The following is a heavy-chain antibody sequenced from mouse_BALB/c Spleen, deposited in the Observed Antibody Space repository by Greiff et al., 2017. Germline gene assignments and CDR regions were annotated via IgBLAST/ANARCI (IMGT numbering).Heavy chain of an antibody. CDR1: GFSLTSYG. CDR2: ICAGGST. J-gene: IGHJ3*01. D-gene: IGHD3-1*01. V-gene: IGHV2-9*02. Sequence: VKVVESGPGLVAPSQSLSITCTASGFSLTSYGVHWVRQPPGKGLEWLGVICAGGSTNYNSALMSRLSISKDNSKSQVFLKMNSLQTDDTAMYSCASDSPRGLDYWGQGTLVTVSA. CDR3: ASDSPRGLDY.